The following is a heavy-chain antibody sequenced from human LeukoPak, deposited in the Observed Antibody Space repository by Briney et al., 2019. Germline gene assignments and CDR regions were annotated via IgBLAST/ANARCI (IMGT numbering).Heavy chain of an antibody. CDR2: INHSGST. CDR3: ARRRRYCSGGSCEVDY. V-gene: IGHV4-34*01. J-gene: IGHJ4*02. Sequence: SETLSLTCAVYGGSFSGYYWSWIRQPPGKGLEWIGEINHSGSTNYNPSLKSRVTLSVDTSKNQFSLKLSSVTAADTAVYYCARRRRYCSGGSCEVDYWGQGTLVTVSS. D-gene: IGHD2-15*01. CDR1: GGSFSGYY.